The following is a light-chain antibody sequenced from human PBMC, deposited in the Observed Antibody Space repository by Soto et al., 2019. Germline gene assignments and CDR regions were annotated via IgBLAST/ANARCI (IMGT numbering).Light chain of an antibody. CDR2: AAS. CDR1: QGISSY. Sequence: AIQMTHSPSSLSACTGDIVTITCRASQGISSYLAWYQQKPGKAPKLLIYAASTLQSGVPSRFSGSGSGTDFTLTISCLQSEDFATYYCQQYHSYPPTFGQGTKVDIK. V-gene: IGKV1-8*01. J-gene: IGKJ1*01. CDR3: QQYHSYPPT.